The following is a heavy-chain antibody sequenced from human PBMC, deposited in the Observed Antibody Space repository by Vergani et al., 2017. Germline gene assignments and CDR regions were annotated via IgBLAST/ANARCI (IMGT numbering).Heavy chain of an antibody. CDR3: AKVIQSAEKFSSSWYNY. CDR2: ISGSGVST. Sequence: EVQLLESAGDLVQPGGSLRLSCAASGFTFSSYAMSWVRQAPGKGLEWVSAISGSGVSTYYADSVKGRFTISRDNSKNTLYLQMNSLRAEDTAVYYCAKVIQSAEKFSSSWYNYWGQGTLVTVSS. V-gene: IGHV3-23*01. J-gene: IGHJ4*02. D-gene: IGHD6-13*01. CDR1: GFTFSSYA.